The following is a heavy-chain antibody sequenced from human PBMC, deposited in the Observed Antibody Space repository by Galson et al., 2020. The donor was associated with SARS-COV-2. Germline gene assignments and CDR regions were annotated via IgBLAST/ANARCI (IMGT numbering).Heavy chain of an antibody. D-gene: IGHD3-22*01. CDR2: IGRGGDT. Sequence: LSLTCAASGFTFSGSDMHWVRQVRGKGLEWVSAIGRGGDTYYSDAVKGRFTISRDNARQSLYLQMNRLRAGDTAVYYCARETLDVYDSCWALEDWSLGTLATVSS. J-gene: IGHJ4*02. V-gene: IGHV3-13*01. CDR3: ARETLDVYDSCWALED. CDR1: GFTFSGSD.